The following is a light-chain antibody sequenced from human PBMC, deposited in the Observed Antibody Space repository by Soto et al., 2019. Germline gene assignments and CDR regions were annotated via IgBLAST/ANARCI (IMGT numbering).Light chain of an antibody. Sequence: QAVVTQPASVSGSPGQSITISCTGTNSDVGDYNYVSWYQQYPGKAPKLLIYDVSNRPSGISNRFSGSKSGNTASLTISGLQAEDEADYYCSSYTSSTTIVFGGGTKLTVL. V-gene: IGLV2-14*01. CDR1: NSDVGDYNY. CDR2: DVS. J-gene: IGLJ2*01. CDR3: SSYTSSTTIV.